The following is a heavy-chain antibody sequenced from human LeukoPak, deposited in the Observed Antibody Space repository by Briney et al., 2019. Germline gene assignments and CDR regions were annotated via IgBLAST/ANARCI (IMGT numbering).Heavy chain of an antibody. D-gene: IGHD2-2*01. J-gene: IGHJ2*01. CDR2: IYYSGST. V-gene: IGHV4-59*08. CDR1: GDSISSYY. CDR3: ARQYCSSTSCYGVWYFDL. Sequence: SETLSLTCTVSGDSISSYYWSWIRQPPGKGLEWIGYIYYSGSTNYNPSLQSRVTISVDTSKNQFSLKLSSVTAADTAVYYCARQYCSSTSCYGVWYFDLWGRGTLVTVSS.